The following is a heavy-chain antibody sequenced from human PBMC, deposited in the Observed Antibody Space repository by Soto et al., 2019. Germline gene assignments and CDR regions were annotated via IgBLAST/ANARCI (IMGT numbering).Heavy chain of an antibody. CDR1: GGTFSSYA. Sequence: AASVKVSCKASGGTFSSYAISWVRQAPGQGLEWMGGIIPIFGTANYAQKFQGRVTITADESTSTAYMELSSLRSEDTAVYYCASKVMVRGVIGWFDPWGQGTMVTV. D-gene: IGHD3-10*01. J-gene: IGHJ5*02. V-gene: IGHV1-69*13. CDR2: IIPIFGTA. CDR3: ASKVMVRGVIGWFDP.